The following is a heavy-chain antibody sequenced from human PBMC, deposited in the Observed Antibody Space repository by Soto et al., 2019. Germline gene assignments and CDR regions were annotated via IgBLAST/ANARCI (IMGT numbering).Heavy chain of an antibody. Sequence: QVQLVQSGAEVKKPGSSVKVSCKASGGTFSSYAISWVRQAPGQGLEWMGGIIPIFGTADYAQKFQGRVTITADESPSTAYMALSSLRSEAPAVYYCALHYGSGNNYYYYGMDVWGQGTTVTVSS. CDR2: IIPIFGTA. D-gene: IGHD3-10*01. J-gene: IGHJ6*02. V-gene: IGHV1-69*12. CDR3: ALHYGSGNNYYYYGMDV. CDR1: GGTFSSYA.